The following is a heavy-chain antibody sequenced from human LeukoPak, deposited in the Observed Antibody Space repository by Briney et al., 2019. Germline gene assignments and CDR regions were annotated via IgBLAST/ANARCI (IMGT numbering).Heavy chain of an antibody. V-gene: IGHV3-23*01. Sequence: PGRSLRLSCAASGFTFSSYAMSWVRQAPGKGLEWVSAISGSGGSTYYADSVKGRFTISRDNSKNTLYLQMNSLRAEDTAVYYCAKDQMVRGVTNRNFDYWGQGTLVTVSS. J-gene: IGHJ4*02. CDR1: GFTFSSYA. CDR2: ISGSGGST. D-gene: IGHD3-10*01. CDR3: AKDQMVRGVTNRNFDY.